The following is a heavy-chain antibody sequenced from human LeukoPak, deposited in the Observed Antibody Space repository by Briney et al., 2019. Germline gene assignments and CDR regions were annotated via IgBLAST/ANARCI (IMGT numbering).Heavy chain of an antibody. CDR2: ISNDGSDK. CDR3: TRDTGPAAIGDLQH. D-gene: IGHD2-2*01. V-gene: IGHV3-30*03. Sequence: PGRSLRLSCAASGFTFRSYGLHWVRQAPGKGLEWVAGISNDGSDKYYEHSVKGRVTISRENSKNTLYLQMHSPRVEDTAVYYCTRDTGPAAIGDLQHWGQGTLVTVSS. CDR1: GFTFRSYG. J-gene: IGHJ1*01.